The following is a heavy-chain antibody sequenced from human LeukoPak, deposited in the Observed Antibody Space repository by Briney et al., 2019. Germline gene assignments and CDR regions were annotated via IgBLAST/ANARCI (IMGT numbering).Heavy chain of an antibody. CDR2: ISWNSGSI. Sequence: QSGGSLRLSCAASGFTFSSYWMTWVRQAPGKGLEWVSGISWNSGSIGYADSVKGRFTISRDNAKNSLYLQMNSLRAEDTALYYCAISSDIYYFDYWGQGTLVTVSS. CDR1: GFTFSSYW. CDR3: AISSDIYYFDY. V-gene: IGHV3-9*01. J-gene: IGHJ4*02. D-gene: IGHD6-19*01.